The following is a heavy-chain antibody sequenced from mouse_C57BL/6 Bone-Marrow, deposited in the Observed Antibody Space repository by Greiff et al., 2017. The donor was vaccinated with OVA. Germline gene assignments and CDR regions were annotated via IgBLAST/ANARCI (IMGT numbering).Heavy chain of an antibody. V-gene: IGHV5-2*03. CDR2: INSDGGST. J-gene: IGHJ1*03. D-gene: IGHD3-3*01. Sequence: EVKVEESGGGLVQPGESLKLSCESNEYEFPSHDMSWVRKTPEKRLELVAAINSDGGSTYYPDTMARRFIISRDNTKKTLYLQMSSLRSEDTALYYCARHGGTGGYFDVWGTGTTVTVSS. CDR3: ARHGGTGGYFDV. CDR1: EYEFPSHD.